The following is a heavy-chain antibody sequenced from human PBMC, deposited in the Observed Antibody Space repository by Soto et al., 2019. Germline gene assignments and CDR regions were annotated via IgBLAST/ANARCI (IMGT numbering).Heavy chain of an antibody. D-gene: IGHD2-15*01. CDR1: GDSISRGGYY. J-gene: IGHJ5*01. CDR2: IYHSGST. Sequence: QVQLQESGPGLVKPSQTLSLTCTVSGDSISRGGYYYNWIRQLPGKGLEWIGYIYHSGSTNYNPALKSRVTISADAPKNQLSLELRSVTAAHTAVYYCGRDGAGGYGLGGFDPWGQGTLITVSS. V-gene: IGHV4-31*03. CDR3: GRDGAGGYGLGGFDP.